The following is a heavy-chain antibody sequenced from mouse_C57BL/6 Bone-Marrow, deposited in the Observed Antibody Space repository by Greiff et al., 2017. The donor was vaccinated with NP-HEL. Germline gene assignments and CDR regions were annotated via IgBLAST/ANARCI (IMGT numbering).Heavy chain of an antibody. V-gene: IGHV7-3*01. CDR3: ARWGDY. Sequence: EVKVVESGGGLVQPGGSLCLSCAASGFTFTDYYMSWVRQPPGKALEWLGFIRNKANGYTTEYSASVKGRFTISRDNSQSILYLQMNALRAEDSATYYCARWGDYWGQGTSVTVSS. CDR1: GFTFTDYY. CDR2: IRNKANGYTT. J-gene: IGHJ4*01.